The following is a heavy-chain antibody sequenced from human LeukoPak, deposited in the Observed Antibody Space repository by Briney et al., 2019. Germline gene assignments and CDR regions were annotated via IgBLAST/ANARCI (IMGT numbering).Heavy chain of an antibody. CDR3: ARRGGYDILTGYPYYFDY. CDR2: IYYSGST. Sequence: SETLSLTCTVSGGSISSYYWSWIRQPPGKGVEWIGYIYYSGSTNYNPSLKSRVTISVDTSKNQFSLKLSSVTAADTAVYYCARRGGYDILTGYPYYFDYWGQGTLVTVSS. CDR1: GGSISSYY. V-gene: IGHV4-59*01. J-gene: IGHJ4*02. D-gene: IGHD3-9*01.